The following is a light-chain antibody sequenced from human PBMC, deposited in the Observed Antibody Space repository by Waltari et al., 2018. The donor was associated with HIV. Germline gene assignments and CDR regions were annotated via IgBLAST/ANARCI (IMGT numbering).Light chain of an antibody. CDR3: SSYTTTSTWV. J-gene: IGLJ3*02. Sequence: QSALTQPASVSGSPGQSITISCTGTSSDVGGYNYVSWYQQHPGKAPKAVIYEVSNRPSGVSNRCSGSKSGNTASLTSSGLQAEDEADYYCSSYTTTSTWVFGGGTKLTVL. V-gene: IGLV2-14*01. CDR1: SSDVGGYNY. CDR2: EVS.